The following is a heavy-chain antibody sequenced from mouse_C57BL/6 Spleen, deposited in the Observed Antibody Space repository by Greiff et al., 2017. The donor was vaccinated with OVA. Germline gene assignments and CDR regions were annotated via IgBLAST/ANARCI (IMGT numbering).Heavy chain of an antibody. CDR2: ISGGGGNT. D-gene: IGHD2-5*01. V-gene: IGHV5-9*01. Sequence: EVQGVESGGGLVKPGGSLKLSCAASGFTFSSYTMSWVRQTPEKRLEWVATISGGGGNTYYPDSVKGRFTISRDNAKNTLYLQMSSLRSEDTALYYCARRGYSNYVGYFDVWGTGTTVTVSS. CDR1: GFTFSSYT. CDR3: ARRGYSNYVGYFDV. J-gene: IGHJ1*03.